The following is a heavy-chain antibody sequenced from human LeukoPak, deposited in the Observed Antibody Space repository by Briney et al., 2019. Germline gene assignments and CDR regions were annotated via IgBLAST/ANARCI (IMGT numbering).Heavy chain of an antibody. D-gene: IGHD3-10*01. CDR2: INHSGST. V-gene: IGHV4-34*01. CDR1: GGSFSGCY. Sequence: PSETLSLTCAVYGGSFSGCYWSWIRQPPGKGLEWIGEINHSGSTNYNPSLKSRVTISVDTSKNQFSLKLSSVAAAGTAVYYCARGKGRVRGVITPPYYYGMDVWGQGTTVTVSS. J-gene: IGHJ6*02. CDR3: ARGKGRVRGVITPPYYYGMDV.